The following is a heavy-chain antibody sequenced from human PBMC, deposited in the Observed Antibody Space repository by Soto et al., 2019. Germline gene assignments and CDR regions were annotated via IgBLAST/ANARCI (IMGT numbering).Heavy chain of an antibody. D-gene: IGHD2-2*01. Sequence: GALGPPCPASGVSGTNYSRHRIRQAPGKRLEEVAAISSTRSSTFYADSVKGRFTISRDNSKNTVYLQMSSLRSEDWAVYYCVARYCSSTTCYQVDYWGQGTMVTVSS. CDR3: VARYCSSTTCYQVDY. V-gene: IGHV3-64D*06. J-gene: IGHJ4*02. CDR1: GVSGTNYS. CDR2: ISSTRSST.